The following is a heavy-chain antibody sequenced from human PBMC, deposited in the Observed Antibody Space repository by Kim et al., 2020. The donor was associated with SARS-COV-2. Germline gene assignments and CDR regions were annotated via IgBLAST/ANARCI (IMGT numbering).Heavy chain of an antibody. V-gene: IGHV4-34*01. D-gene: IGHD3-10*02. CDR2: INHSGST. CDR1: GGSFSVYN. CDR3: ARGRAGVVPAPVRGLGPYYDYYAMDV. J-gene: IGHJ6*02. Sequence: SETLSLTCAVYGGSFSVYNWSWIRQPPGKGLEWIGEINHSGSTSHSPSLKSRLTISVDAPKSQFSLRLKSVTAADTAGYYCARGRAGVVPAPVRGLGPYYDYYAMDVWGQGTAVAVSS.